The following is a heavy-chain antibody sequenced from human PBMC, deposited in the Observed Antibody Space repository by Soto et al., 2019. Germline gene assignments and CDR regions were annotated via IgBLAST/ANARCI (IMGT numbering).Heavy chain of an antibody. CDR3: ARAKRGIAAAGSSGGVYYYMDV. CDR2: MNPNSGNT. CDR1: GYTFTSYD. D-gene: IGHD6-13*01. V-gene: IGHV1-8*01. J-gene: IGHJ6*03. Sequence: ASVKVSCKASGYTFTSYDINWVRQATGQGLEWMGWMNPNSGNTGYAQKFQGRVTMTRNTSISTAYMELSSLRSEDTAVYYCARAKRGIAAAGSSGGVYYYMDVWGKGTTVTVSS.